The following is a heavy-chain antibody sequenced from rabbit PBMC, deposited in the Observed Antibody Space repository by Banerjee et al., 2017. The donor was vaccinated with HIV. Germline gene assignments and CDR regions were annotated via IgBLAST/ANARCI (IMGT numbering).Heavy chain of an antibody. CDR1: GFSFSSSYW. V-gene: IGHV1S45*01. CDR3: ARSTIVVAGVQDL. J-gene: IGHJ4*01. D-gene: IGHD4-1*01. Sequence: QEQLEESGGDLVKPEGSLTLTCTASGFSFSSSYWICWVRQAPGKGLEWIACIVGGISSNIYYASWAKGRFTISKTSSPTVTLQMTSLTAADTATYFCARSTIVVAGVQDLWGPGTLVTVS. CDR2: IVGGISSNI.